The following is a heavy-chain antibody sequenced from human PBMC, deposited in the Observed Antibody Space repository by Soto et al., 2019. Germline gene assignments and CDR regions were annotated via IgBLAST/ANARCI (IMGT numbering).Heavy chain of an antibody. CDR3: AKIRFGELLAYYYYMDV. Sequence: PGGSLRLSCAASGFTFSSYGMHWVRQAPGKGLEWVAVISYDGSNKYYADSVKGRFTISRDNSKDTLYLQMNSLRAEDTAVYYCAKIRFGELLAYYYYMDVWGKGTTVTVSS. D-gene: IGHD3-10*01. CDR2: ISYDGSNK. V-gene: IGHV3-30*18. J-gene: IGHJ6*03. CDR1: GFTFSSYG.